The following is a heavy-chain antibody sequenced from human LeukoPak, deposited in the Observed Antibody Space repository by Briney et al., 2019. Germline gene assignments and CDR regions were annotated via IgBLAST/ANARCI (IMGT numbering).Heavy chain of an antibody. V-gene: IGHV5-51*01. CDR3: ARRPLYSYGFYYFDY. CDR1: GYSFTSYW. D-gene: IGHD5-18*01. CDR2: IYPGDSDT. Sequence: GESLKISCKGSGYSFTSYWIGWVRQMPGKGLEWMGIIYPGDSDTRYSPSFQGQVTISADKSISTAYLQWSSLKASDTAMYYCARRPLYSYGFYYFDYWGQGTLVTVSS. J-gene: IGHJ4*02.